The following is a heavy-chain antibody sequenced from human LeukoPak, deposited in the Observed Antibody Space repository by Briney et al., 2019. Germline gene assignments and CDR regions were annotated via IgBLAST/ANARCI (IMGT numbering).Heavy chain of an antibody. CDR1: GGTFSSYA. V-gene: IGHV1-69*05. CDR3: AIVVVPAAYYYYMDV. J-gene: IGHJ6*03. Sequence: SVKVSCKASGGTFSSYAISWVRQAPGQGLEWIGGIIPIFGTANYAQKFQGRVTITTDESTSTAYMELSSLRSEDTAVYYCAIVVVPAAYYYYMDVWGKGTTVTVSS. CDR2: IIPIFGTA. D-gene: IGHD2-2*01.